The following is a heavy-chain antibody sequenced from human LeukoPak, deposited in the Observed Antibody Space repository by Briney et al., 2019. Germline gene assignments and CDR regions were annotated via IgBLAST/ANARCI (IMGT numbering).Heavy chain of an antibody. CDR3: TRDLGVDTTMIFFDY. CDR1: GYTFTSYD. J-gene: IGHJ4*02. CDR2: ISAYNGNK. Sequence: GASVKVSCKASGYTFTSYDINWVRQAPGQGLEWMGWISAYNGNKNYVQKFQGRVTMTTDTSTSTAYMELTSLRSDDTAMYYCTRDLGVDTTMIFFDYWGQGTLVTVSS. V-gene: IGHV1-18*01. D-gene: IGHD3/OR15-3a*01.